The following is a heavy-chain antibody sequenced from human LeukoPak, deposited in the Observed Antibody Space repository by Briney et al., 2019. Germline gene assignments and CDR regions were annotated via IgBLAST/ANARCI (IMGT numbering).Heavy chain of an antibody. CDR1: GFTFSSYW. Sequence: GGSLRLSCAASGFTFSSYWMSWVRQAPGKGLEWVANIKQDGSEKYYVDSVKGRFTISRDNAKNSLYLQMNSLRAEDTAVYYCARDLTIVVVYDAFDISGQGTMVTVSS. J-gene: IGHJ3*02. CDR2: IKQDGSEK. CDR3: ARDLTIVVVYDAFDI. V-gene: IGHV3-7*01. D-gene: IGHD3-22*01.